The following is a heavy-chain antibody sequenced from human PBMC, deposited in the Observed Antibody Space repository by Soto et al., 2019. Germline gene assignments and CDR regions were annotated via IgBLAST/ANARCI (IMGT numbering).Heavy chain of an antibody. J-gene: IGHJ4*02. CDR3: ATFYSHGWPRGNLDQ. Sequence: QLQLVQSGAEVKKPGASVKVSCKASGYTLTSYGITWVRQAPGQGLEWMGWISGYNGATNYAYKLQGRVTMTTDTSTNTAYMELRSLRPDDTAVYYCATFYSHGWPRGNLDQWGQGTLVTASS. V-gene: IGHV1-18*01. CDR2: ISGYNGAT. D-gene: IGHD6-19*01. CDR1: GYTLTSYG.